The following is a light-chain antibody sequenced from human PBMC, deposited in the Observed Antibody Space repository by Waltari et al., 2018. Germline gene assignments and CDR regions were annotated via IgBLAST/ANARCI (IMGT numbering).Light chain of an antibody. CDR2: GTF. Sequence: DSVMTQSPGTLSLSPGEGATLSCRTSQTIRITYLAWYQQKPGQAPTLLIYGTFSRATGIPDMFTGSGSVTDVSLTISSLEAEDFATYYCQQYEISPRTFGGGTTVEIK. J-gene: IGKJ4*01. CDR3: QQYEISPRT. CDR1: QTIRITY. V-gene: IGKV3-20*01.